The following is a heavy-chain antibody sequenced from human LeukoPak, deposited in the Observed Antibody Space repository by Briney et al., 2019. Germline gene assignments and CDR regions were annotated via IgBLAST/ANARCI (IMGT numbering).Heavy chain of an antibody. Sequence: PGGSLRLSCAASGFTFTSYEMNWVRQAPGKGLEWVSYISSSGSTIYYADSVKGRFTISRDNAKNSLFLQMNSLRAEDTALYYCARFGYGGKVDCWGQGTLVTVSS. J-gene: IGHJ4*02. CDR3: ARFGYGGKVDC. V-gene: IGHV3-48*03. CDR1: GFTFTSYE. D-gene: IGHD4-23*01. CDR2: ISSSGSTI.